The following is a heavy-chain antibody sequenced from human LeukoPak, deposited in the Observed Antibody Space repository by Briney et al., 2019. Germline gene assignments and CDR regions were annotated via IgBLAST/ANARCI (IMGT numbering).Heavy chain of an antibody. CDR3: AHSNPDWSGYYRGPYYFDY. CDR1: GFLLSSNGVG. CDR2: IYWDDDK. Sequence: SGPTLVKPTQTLTLTCTFSGFLLSSNGVGVGWIRQPPGKALEWLALIYWDDDKSYGPSLKSRLTITKDTSKNQVVLTMTNMDPVDTATYYCAHSNPDWSGYYRGPYYFDYWGQGTLVTVSS. V-gene: IGHV2-5*05. D-gene: IGHD3-3*01. J-gene: IGHJ4*02.